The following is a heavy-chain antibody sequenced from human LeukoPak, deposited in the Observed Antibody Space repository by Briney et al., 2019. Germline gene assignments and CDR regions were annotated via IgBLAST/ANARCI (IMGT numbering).Heavy chain of an antibody. J-gene: IGHJ4*02. V-gene: IGHV3-23*01. D-gene: IGHD3-22*01. CDR3: AKDRITMIVVDGEFDY. CDR1: GFTFSNYA. CDR2: ISDSAVGT. Sequence: GGSLRLSCATSGFTFSNYAMSWVRQAPGKGLEWVSIISDSAVGTYYTDSVKGRFTISRDNSKNTLYLQMNSLRAEDTAVYYCAKDRITMIVVDGEFDYWGQGTLVTVSS.